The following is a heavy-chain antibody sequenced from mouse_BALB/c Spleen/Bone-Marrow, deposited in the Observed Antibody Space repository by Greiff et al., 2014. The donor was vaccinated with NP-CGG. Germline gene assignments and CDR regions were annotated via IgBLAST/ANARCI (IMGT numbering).Heavy chain of an antibody. CDR2: ISGYYGDA. CDR3: ARSGKVRNAMDY. V-gene: IGHV1S137*01. D-gene: IGHD2-14*01. Sequence: VQLQQSGAKLVRPGVSVKISCKGSGYTFTDHAIHWVKRSHAKSLEWIGVISGYYGDAIYNQKFEGKATMTVDKSSSTAYMELARLTSEDSAIYYCARSGKVRNAMDYWGQGTSVTVSS. CDR1: GYTFTDHA. J-gene: IGHJ4*01.